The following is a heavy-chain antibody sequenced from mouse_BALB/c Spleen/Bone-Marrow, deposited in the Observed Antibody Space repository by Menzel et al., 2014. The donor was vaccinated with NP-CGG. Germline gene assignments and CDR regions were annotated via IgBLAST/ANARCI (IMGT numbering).Heavy chain of an antibody. Sequence: EVQLQQSGTDLVKPGASVKLSYTASGFNIKDTYMHWVKQRPEQGLDWIGRIDPASGNIQYDPKFQGRAAIAADTSSNTAYLQLSSLTSEDTAVYYCASLTGTFDYWGQGTPLTVSS. CDR3: ASLTGTFDY. V-gene: IGHV14-3*02. CDR2: IDPASGNI. CDR1: GFNIKDTY. J-gene: IGHJ2*01. D-gene: IGHD4-1*01.